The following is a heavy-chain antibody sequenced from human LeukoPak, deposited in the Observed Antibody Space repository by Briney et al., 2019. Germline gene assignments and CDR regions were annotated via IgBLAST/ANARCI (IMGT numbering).Heavy chain of an antibody. CDR1: XYTFTSYG. CDR2: ISAYNGNT. V-gene: IGHV1-18*01. D-gene: IGHD3-9*01. Sequence: ASVXXXXKXSXYTFTSYGXSWVRQAPGQGVEWMGWISAYNGNTTYAHKLRGRLTMTTDTSTSTAYMELRSLRSDDTAVYYCARSELRYFDWLLMNNWFDPWGQGTLVTVSS. J-gene: IGHJ5*02. CDR3: ARSELRYFDWLLMNNWFDP.